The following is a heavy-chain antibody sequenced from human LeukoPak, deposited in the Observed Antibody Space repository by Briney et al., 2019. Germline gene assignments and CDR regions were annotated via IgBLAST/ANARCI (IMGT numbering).Heavy chain of an antibody. Sequence: SETLSLTCTVSGGSVSSSSYYWSWIRQPPGKGLEWIGYLSYSGSTNYNPSLKSRVSISVDTSKNQFSLKLSSVTAADTAVYYCARYPHCSSTDRYVTWGQGTLVIVPA. J-gene: IGHJ4*02. CDR2: LSYSGST. V-gene: IGHV4-61*01. CDR1: GGSVSSSSYY. D-gene: IGHD2-2*01. CDR3: ARYPHCSSTDRYVT.